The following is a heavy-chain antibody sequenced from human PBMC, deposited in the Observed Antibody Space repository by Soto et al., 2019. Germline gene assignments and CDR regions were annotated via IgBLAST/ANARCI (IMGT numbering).Heavy chain of an antibody. Sequence: QVQLVESGGGVVQPGRSLRLSCAASGFTFSSYAMHWVRQAPGKGLEWVAVISYDGSNKYYADSVKGRFTISRDNSKNTLYLQMNSLRAEDTAVYYRARDLDIVATIRFDYWGQGTLVTVSS. V-gene: IGHV3-30-3*01. CDR1: GFTFSSYA. CDR2: ISYDGSNK. D-gene: IGHD5-12*01. CDR3: ARDLDIVATIRFDY. J-gene: IGHJ4*02.